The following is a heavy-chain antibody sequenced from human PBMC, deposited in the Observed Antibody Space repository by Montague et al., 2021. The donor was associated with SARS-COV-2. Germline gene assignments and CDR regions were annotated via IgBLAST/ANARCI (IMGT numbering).Heavy chain of an antibody. CDR1: GFTLSSYA. V-gene: IGHV3-30*04. Sequence: SLRLSCAASGFTLSSYAMHWVRQAPGKGLEWVALISYDGSNKYYADSVKGRFTISRDNSKNTLYLQMNSLRAEDTAVYYCARDSGSSFDPWGQGTLVTVSS. CDR2: ISYDGSNK. CDR3: ARDSGSSFDP. D-gene: IGHD1-26*01. J-gene: IGHJ5*02.